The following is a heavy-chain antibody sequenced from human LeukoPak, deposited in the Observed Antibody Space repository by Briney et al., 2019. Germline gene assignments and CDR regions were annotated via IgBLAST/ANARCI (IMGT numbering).Heavy chain of an antibody. CDR2: IYYSGST. CDR1: GGSLSSYY. V-gene: IGHV4-59*08. D-gene: IGHD3-10*01. J-gene: IGHJ3*02. CDR3: ARLIDYGSGNAFDI. Sequence: SETLSLTCTVSGGSLSSYYWSWIRQPPGKGLEWIGYIYYSGSTNYNPSLKSRVTISVDTSKNQFSLKLSSVTAADTAVYYCARLIDYGSGNAFDIWGQGTMVTVSS.